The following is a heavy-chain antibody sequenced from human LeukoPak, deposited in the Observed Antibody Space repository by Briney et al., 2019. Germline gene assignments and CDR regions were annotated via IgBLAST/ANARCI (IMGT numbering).Heavy chain of an antibody. Sequence: GGSLRLSCAASRFTFSSYGMHWVRQAPGKGLEWVAVIWYDGSNKYYADSVKGRFTISRDNSKNTLYLQMNSLRAEDTAVYYCARDCTNGVCYGTDFDYWGQGTLVTVSS. CDR2: IWYDGSNK. CDR3: ARDCTNGVCYGTDFDY. D-gene: IGHD2-8*01. V-gene: IGHV3-33*01. J-gene: IGHJ4*02. CDR1: RFTFSSYG.